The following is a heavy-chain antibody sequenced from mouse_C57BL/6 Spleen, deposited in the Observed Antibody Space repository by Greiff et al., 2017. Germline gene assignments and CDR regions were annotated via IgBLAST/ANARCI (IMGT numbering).Heavy chain of an antibody. Sequence: VQLVESGPGLVKPGASVRISCKASGYAFSSSWMTWVKQRPGKGLEWIGRIYPGDGDTNYNGKLKGKATMTADKSSSTAYMQLSSLTSEDSAVYFCARLHGSLMDCWGQGTSVTVSS. CDR2: IYPGDGDT. CDR1: GYAFSSSW. D-gene: IGHD1-1*01. CDR3: ARLHGSLMDC. V-gene: IGHV1-82*01. J-gene: IGHJ4*01.